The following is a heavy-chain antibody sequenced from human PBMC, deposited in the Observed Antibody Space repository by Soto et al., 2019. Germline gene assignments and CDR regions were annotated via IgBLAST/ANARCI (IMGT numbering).Heavy chain of an antibody. CDR3: ASNTRGSYHFDY. D-gene: IGHD3-16*02. CDR2: VIPIFGTS. CDR1: GGTFRSYA. J-gene: IGHJ4*02. Sequence: QVLLVQSGAEVKKPGSSVKVSCKASGGTFRSYAISWVRQAPGQGLEWMGGVIPIFGTSNYAQKFQGRVTITADESTTTGYMELSSLRSEDTAVYYCASNTRGSYHFDYWGQGTLVTVSS. V-gene: IGHV1-69*01.